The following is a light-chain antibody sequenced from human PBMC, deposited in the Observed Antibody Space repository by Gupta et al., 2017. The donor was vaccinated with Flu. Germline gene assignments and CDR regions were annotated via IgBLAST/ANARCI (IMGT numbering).Light chain of an antibody. Sequence: ETVLTQSPGTLSVSPGDTATLSCRASQSVSTNYVAWYQQTPGQAPRLVIYDSSKRATGIPDRFSGSGSGTDFTLTISRLEPEDFAVYYCHQYGSSTWTFGQGTKVEIK. J-gene: IGKJ1*01. CDR1: QSVSTNY. CDR3: HQYGSSTWT. CDR2: DSS. V-gene: IGKV3-20*01.